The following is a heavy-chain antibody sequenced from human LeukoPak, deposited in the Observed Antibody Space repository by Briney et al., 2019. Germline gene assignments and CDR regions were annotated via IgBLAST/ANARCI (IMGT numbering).Heavy chain of an antibody. CDR3: ATYGGPTGYGDYGGFDY. J-gene: IGHJ4*02. CDR2: ISGSGGST. D-gene: IGHD4-17*01. CDR1: GFTFSSYA. V-gene: IGHV3-23*01. Sequence: GGSLRLSCAASGFTFSSYAMSWVRQAPGKGLEWVSAISGSGGSTYYADSVKGRFTISRDNSKNTLYLQMNSLRAEDTAVYYCATYGGPTGYGDYGGFDYWGQGTLVTVSS.